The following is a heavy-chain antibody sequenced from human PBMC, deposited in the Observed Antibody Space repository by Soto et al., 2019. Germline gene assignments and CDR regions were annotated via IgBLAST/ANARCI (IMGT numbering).Heavy chain of an antibody. V-gene: IGHV3-30-3*01. Sequence: GGSLRLSCAASGFTFSNYAMHWVRQAPGKGLEWVAVISYDGSNKYYADSVKGRFTISRDNSKNTLYLQMNSLRAEDTAVYYCARDLYDSGSYGAFDIWGQGTMVTVSS. CDR3: ARDLYDSGSYGAFDI. J-gene: IGHJ3*02. CDR1: GFTFSNYA. CDR2: ISYDGSNK. D-gene: IGHD3-10*01.